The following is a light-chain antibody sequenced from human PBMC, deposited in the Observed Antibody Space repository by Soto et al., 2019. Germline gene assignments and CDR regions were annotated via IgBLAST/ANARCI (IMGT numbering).Light chain of an antibody. J-gene: IGLJ2*01. CDR2: NVS. V-gene: IGLV2-14*01. CDR1: SSDVGGYNY. CDR3: RSFTSTNSVL. Sequence: QSALTQPASVSGSPGQSITISCTGTSSDVGGYNYVSWYQQHPGKAPKLMIYNVSNRPSGVSNRFSGSKSGNTASLTISGLQAEDEAHYYCRSFTSTNSVLFGGGTKLTVL.